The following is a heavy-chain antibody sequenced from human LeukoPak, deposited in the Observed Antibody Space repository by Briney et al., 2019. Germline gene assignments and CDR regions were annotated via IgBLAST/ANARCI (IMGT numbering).Heavy chain of an antibody. V-gene: IGHV1-18*01. CDR3: ARVPKYCSSTSSCWFDP. CDR1: GYTFTSYG. D-gene: IGHD2-2*01. J-gene: IGHJ5*02. Sequence: ASVKVSCKASGYTFTSYGISWVRQAPGQGLEWMGWISAYSGNTNYAQKLQGRVTMTTDTSTSTAYMELRSLRSDDTAVYYCARVPKYCSSTSSCWFDPWGQGTLVTVSS. CDR2: ISAYSGNT.